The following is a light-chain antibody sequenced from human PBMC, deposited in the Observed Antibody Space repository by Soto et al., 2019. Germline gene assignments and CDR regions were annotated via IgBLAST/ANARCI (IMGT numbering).Light chain of an antibody. CDR3: QQRE. V-gene: IGKV3-11*01. CDR1: QSVSSY. J-gene: IGKJ1*01. Sequence: EIVLTQSPATLSLSPGERATLSCRASQSVSSYLAWYQQKPGQAPRLLIYDASNRATGIPARFSGSGSGTDSTLTISSLEPEDFAVYYCQQREFGQGTKVDIK. CDR2: DAS.